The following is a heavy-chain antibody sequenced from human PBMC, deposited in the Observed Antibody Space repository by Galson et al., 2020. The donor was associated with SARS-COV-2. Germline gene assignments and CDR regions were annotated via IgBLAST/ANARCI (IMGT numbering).Heavy chain of an antibody. CDR3: ANWAPYFDL. CDR2: VSGSVALT. V-gene: IGHV3-23*01. J-gene: IGHJ2*01. Sequence: GGSLRLTCAATGFSFSIYHMDSLRKSPGKWPACLSAVSGSVALTYYADSVQGRFTISRDNSMNTLYLQMNGLGVEDTAIYYCANWAPYFDLWGRGTLVTVSS. CDR1: GFSFSIYH. D-gene: IGHD3-16*01.